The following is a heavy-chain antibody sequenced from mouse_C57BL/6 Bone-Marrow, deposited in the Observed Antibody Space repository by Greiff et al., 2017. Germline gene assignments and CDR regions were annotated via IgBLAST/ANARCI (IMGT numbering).Heavy chain of an antibody. CDR1: GYTFTSYW. V-gene: IGHV1-69*01. Sequence: QVQLQQPGAELVMPGASVKLSCKASGYTFTSYWMHWVKQRPGQGLEWIGEIDPSDSYTNYNQKFKGKSTLTVDKSSSTAYMQLSSLTSEDSAVYCCAPYDYDGEFANWGQGTLVTVSA. CDR3: APYDYDGEFAN. CDR2: IDPSDSYT. D-gene: IGHD2-4*01. J-gene: IGHJ3*01.